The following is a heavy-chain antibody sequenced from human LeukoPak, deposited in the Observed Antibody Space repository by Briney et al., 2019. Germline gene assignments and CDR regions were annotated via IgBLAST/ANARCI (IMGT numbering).Heavy chain of an antibody. V-gene: IGHV4-30-4*08. D-gene: IGHD4-17*01. CDR1: GGSISSGDYY. Sequence: PSETLSLTCTVSGGSISSGDYYWSWIRQPPGKGLEWIGYIYYSGSTYYNPSLKSRVTISVDTSKNQFSLKLSSVTAADTAVYYCARHVATVTTWDLYYFDYWGQGTLVTVSS. CDR3: ARHVATVTTWDLYYFDY. J-gene: IGHJ4*02. CDR2: IYYSGST.